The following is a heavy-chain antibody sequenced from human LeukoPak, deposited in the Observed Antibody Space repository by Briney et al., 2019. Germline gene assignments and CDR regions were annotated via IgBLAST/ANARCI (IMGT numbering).Heavy chain of an antibody. V-gene: IGHV4-61*03. CDR3: ARSQNYYGSGDY. D-gene: IGHD3-10*01. J-gene: IGHJ4*02. Sequence: PSETLSLTCTVSGDSVSNGNYYWSWLRQPPGKALEWIGYIYYTGKTYYNPSLEGRVTILVDTSRNHFSVKLSSVTTADTAVYYCARSQNYYGSGDYWSQGTLVTVSS. CDR2: IYYTGKT. CDR1: GDSVSNGNYY.